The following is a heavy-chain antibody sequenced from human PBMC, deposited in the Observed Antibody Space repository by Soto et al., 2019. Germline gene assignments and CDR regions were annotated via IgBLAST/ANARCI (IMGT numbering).Heavy chain of an antibody. CDR3: VRDGMPNLRDRFDP. J-gene: IGHJ5*02. D-gene: IGHD1-1*01. CDR2: TYATGRT. Sequence: VALPESGPGVVKPSVNLSLTCNVSGASRSGSYWRWIRKPHRKGLELIGRTYATGRTDYNPSLKRRITMSVTMCKQQFSLTLRSVTAADTAVDYCVRDGMPNLRDRFDPWGRGILSTVSA. V-gene: IGHV4-4*07. CDR1: GASRSGSY.